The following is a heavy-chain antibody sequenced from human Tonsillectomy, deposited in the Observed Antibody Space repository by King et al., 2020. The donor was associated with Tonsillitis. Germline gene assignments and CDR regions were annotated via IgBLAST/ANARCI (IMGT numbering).Heavy chain of an antibody. J-gene: IGHJ4*02. Sequence: VQLVESGGGVVQPGRSLRLSCTASGFTFSTYGMHWVRQAPGKGLEWVTIISYDGDNKYYADSVKGRFTISRDNSKNTLYLQMNSLRAEDTAVYYCARDPTSAWYLDFWGQGTLVTVSS. CDR1: GFTFSTYG. CDR2: ISYDGDNK. CDR3: ARDPTSAWYLDF. D-gene: IGHD6-19*01. V-gene: IGHV3-33*05.